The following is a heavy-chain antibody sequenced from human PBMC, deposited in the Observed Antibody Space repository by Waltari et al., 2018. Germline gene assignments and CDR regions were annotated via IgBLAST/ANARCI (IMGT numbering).Heavy chain of an antibody. Sequence: EEHLLEPGGGLAQPGGSLRLDGPASGFNFNSSAMSRVRQAPGKGLEWVSGISDSGVITNNADSVKGRFTVSRDNSKNTVFRHLNSLRAEDTAIYYCARHLYSIDYLELAKWGQGTLVTVSS. V-gene: IGHV3-23*01. D-gene: IGHD3-22*01. CDR1: GFNFNSSA. CDR3: ARHLYSIDYLELAK. J-gene: IGHJ4*02. CDR2: ISDSGVIT.